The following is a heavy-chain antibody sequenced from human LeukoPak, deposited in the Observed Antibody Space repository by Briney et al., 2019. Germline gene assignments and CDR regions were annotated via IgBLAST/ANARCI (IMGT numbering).Heavy chain of an antibody. CDR2: IYYSGST. D-gene: IGHD3-22*01. CDR1: GGSISSSSYY. CDR3: ARDRRSDSSGYYSNWFDP. Sequence: SETLSLTCTVSGGSISSSSYYWSWIRQPPGKGLEWIGYIYYSGSTNYNPSLKSRVTISVDTSKNQFSLKLSSVTAADTAVYYCARDRRSDSSGYYSNWFDPWGQGTLVTVSS. J-gene: IGHJ5*02. V-gene: IGHV4-61*01.